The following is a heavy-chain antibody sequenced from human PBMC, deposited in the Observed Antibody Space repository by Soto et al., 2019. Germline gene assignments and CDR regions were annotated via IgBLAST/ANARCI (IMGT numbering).Heavy chain of an antibody. CDR2: ISHDESVR. J-gene: IGHJ6*02. Sequence: QVQLVESGGGVVQPGKSLRLSCAAAGFAFSGYGMHWVRQAPGKGLEWVAIISHDESVRFYADSVKGRFTISRDNSKNTLFLQMNSLRAEDTAVYYCAKDRGSSSRADYYSYGLNVWGQRTTVTVSS. CDR3: AKDRGSSSRADYYSYGLNV. D-gene: IGHD6-6*01. CDR1: GFAFSGYG. V-gene: IGHV3-30*18.